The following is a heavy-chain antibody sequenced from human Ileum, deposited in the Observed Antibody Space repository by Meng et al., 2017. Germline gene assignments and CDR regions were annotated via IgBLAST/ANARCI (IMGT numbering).Heavy chain of an antibody. V-gene: IGHV3-72*01. CDR1: GFTFGSYA. Sequence: GGSLRLSCAASGFTFGSYAMSWVRQPPGKGLEWVGRTRNKGDTYTTEYAASVRGRFTISRDDSKNSLYLEMNSLRTEDTALYYCARISADFGDLGHLGYWGQGTLVTVSS. D-gene: IGHD4-17*01. CDR2: TRNKGDTYTT. CDR3: ARISADFGDLGHLGY. J-gene: IGHJ4*02.